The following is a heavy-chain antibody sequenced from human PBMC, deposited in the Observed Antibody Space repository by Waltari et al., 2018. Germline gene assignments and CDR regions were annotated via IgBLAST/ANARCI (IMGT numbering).Heavy chain of an antibody. CDR3: ARDLGDGYNFGAFDI. CDR2: IIPLVGIV. CDR1: GGTFSSKA. Sequence: QVRLVQSGAEVKKPGSSVKVSCKAAGGTFSSKAVSWVRQVPGQGLEWVGGIIPLVGIVNYASKFQGRVTITVDKSRTTMYMDLSSLRSEDTALYYCARDLGDGYNFGAFDIWGQGTMVTVSS. V-gene: IGHV1-69*10. D-gene: IGHD5-12*01. J-gene: IGHJ3*02.